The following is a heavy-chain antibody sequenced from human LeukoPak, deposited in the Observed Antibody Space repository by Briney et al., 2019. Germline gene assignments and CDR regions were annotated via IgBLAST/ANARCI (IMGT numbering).Heavy chain of an antibody. CDR3: AKDRYDILTGYQGLDY. V-gene: IGHV3-30*18. CDR1: GFTFSSYG. J-gene: IGHJ4*02. D-gene: IGHD3-9*01. Sequence: GGSLRLSCAASGFTFSSYGMHWVRQAPGKGLEWVAVISYDGSNKYYADSVKGRFTISRDNSKNTLYLQMNSLRAEDTAGYYCAKDRYDILTGYQGLDYWGQGTLVTVSS. CDR2: ISYDGSNK.